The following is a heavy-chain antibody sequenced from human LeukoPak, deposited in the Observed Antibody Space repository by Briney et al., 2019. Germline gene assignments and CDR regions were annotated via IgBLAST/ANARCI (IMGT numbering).Heavy chain of an antibody. V-gene: IGHV4-61*02. CDR1: GGSISSGSYY. D-gene: IGHD3-10*01. Sequence: SETLSLTCTVSGGSISSGSYYWSWIRQPAGKGLEWIGRIYTSGSTNYNPSLKSRVTISVDTSKNQFSLKLSSVTAADTAVYYCARGIGSYDAFDIWGQGTMVTVSS. CDR3: ARGIGSYDAFDI. J-gene: IGHJ3*02. CDR2: IYTSGST.